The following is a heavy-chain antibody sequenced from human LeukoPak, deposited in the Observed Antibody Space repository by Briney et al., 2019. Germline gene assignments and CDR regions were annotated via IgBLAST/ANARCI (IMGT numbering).Heavy chain of an antibody. Sequence: PWGSLRLSCAASGFTFSSYSMSWVRQAPGKGLEWVSYISSDTRTIYYGDSVKGRFTISRDNGKNSLYLQMTSLTAEDTAFYYCATLGVTDTWGQGILVTVSS. V-gene: IGHV3-48*01. CDR2: ISSDTRTI. CDR1: GFTFSSYS. CDR3: ATLGVTDT. J-gene: IGHJ1*01. D-gene: IGHD3-10*01.